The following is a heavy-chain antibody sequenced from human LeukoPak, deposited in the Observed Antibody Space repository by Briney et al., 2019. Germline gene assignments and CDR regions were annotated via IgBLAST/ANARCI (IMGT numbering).Heavy chain of an antibody. V-gene: IGHV3-23*01. CDR1: GFTFDSHA. CDR3: AKYGVDCSSTSCYPLYYMDV. Sequence: PGGSLSLSXAASGFTFDSHAMTWVRQAPGKGLEWVSSISGGGGITNYADSVKGRFTISRDNSKYTLFLQMNSLRAEDTAVYYCAKYGVDCSSTSCYPLYYMDVWGKGTTVTVSS. CDR2: ISGGGGIT. J-gene: IGHJ6*03. D-gene: IGHD2-2*01.